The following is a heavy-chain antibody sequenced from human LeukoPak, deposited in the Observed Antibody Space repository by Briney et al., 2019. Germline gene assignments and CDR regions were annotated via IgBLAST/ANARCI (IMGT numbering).Heavy chain of an antibody. D-gene: IGHD6-13*01. CDR2: ITI. V-gene: IGHV3-48*01. Sequence: ITIYYSDSVKGRFTISRDNAKNSLYMQMKRLRAEDTAVYYCARVRGSSWGLPYYYYMDVWGKGTTVTVSS. CDR3: ARVRGSSWGLPYYYYMDV. J-gene: IGHJ6*03.